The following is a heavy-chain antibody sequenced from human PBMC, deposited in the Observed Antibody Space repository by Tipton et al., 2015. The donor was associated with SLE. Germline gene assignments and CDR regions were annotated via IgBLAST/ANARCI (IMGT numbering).Heavy chain of an antibody. Sequence: TLSLTCAVSGGSFSGYAWSWVRQPPGKGLEWIGEVSHSRSTNYNPSLKSRGTISLDTSNNQFSLKLSSVTAADTAVYYCARRGNYYDSSYYFDYWGQGTLVTVSS. J-gene: IGHJ4*02. V-gene: IGHV4-34*01. CDR3: ARRGNYYDSSYYFDY. CDR1: GGSFSGYA. D-gene: IGHD3-22*01. CDR2: VSHSRST.